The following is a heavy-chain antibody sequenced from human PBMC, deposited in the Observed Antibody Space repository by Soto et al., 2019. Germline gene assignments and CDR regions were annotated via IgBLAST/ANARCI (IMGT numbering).Heavy chain of an antibody. V-gene: IGHV3-30*18. J-gene: IGHJ4*02. CDR2: ISYDGSNK. CDR3: AKISDALAAAGRG. Sequence: GGSLRLSYAASGFTFISYGMHWVRQAPGKGLEWVAVISYDGSNKYYADSVKGRFTISRDNSKNALYLQMNSLRAEDTAVYYCAKISDALAAAGRGWGQGTLVTVSS. CDR1: GFTFISYG. D-gene: IGHD6-13*01.